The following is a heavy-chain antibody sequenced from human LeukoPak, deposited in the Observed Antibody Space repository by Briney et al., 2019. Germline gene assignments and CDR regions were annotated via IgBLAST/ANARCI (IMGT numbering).Heavy chain of an antibody. CDR3: AKVSLVSSPGDY. J-gene: IGHJ4*02. CDR1: GFTFSSYG. D-gene: IGHD2/OR15-2a*01. CDR2: IWYDGSNK. Sequence: GGSLRLSCAASGFTFSSYGMHWVRQAPGKVLEWVSVIWYDGSNKYYADSVKGRFTISRDNSKNTLYLQINSLRAEDTAVYYCAKVSLVSSPGDYWGQGTLVTVSS. V-gene: IGHV3-33*06.